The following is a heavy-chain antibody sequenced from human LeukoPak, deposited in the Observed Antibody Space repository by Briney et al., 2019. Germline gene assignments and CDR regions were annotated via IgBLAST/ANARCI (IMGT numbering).Heavy chain of an antibody. Sequence: GGSLRLSCAASGFTSSDYYMSWIRQAPGKGLEWVSYISSSGSTIYYADSVKGRFTISRDNAKNSLYLQMNSLRAEDTAVYYCARDSGEVVPAAEIDYWGQGTLVTVSS. CDR2: ISSSGSTI. V-gene: IGHV3-11*01. D-gene: IGHD2-2*01. J-gene: IGHJ4*02. CDR3: ARDSGEVVPAAEIDY. CDR1: GFTSSDYY.